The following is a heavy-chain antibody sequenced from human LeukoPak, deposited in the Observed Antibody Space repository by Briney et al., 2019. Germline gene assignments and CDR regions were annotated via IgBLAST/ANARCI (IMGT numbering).Heavy chain of an antibody. J-gene: IGHJ4*02. CDR1: GFTFSSYA. Sequence: GGSLRLSCAASGFTFSSYAMSWVRQAPGKGLEWVSAISGSGGSTYYADCVKGRFTISRDNSKNTLYLQMNSLRAEDTAVYYCAKERRGYCSSTSCYPTDYWGQGTLVTVSS. V-gene: IGHV3-23*01. CDR2: ISGSGGST. D-gene: IGHD2-2*01. CDR3: AKERRGYCSSTSCYPTDY.